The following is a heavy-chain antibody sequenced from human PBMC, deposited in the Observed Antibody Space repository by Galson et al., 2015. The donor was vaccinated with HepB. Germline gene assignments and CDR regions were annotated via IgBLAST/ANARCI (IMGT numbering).Heavy chain of an antibody. CDR1: GYTLTELS. CDR3: ATIALPGHDILTGYYNWYFDL. V-gene: IGHV1-24*01. CDR2: FDPEDGET. D-gene: IGHD3-9*01. J-gene: IGHJ2*01. Sequence: SVKVSCKVSGYTLTELSMHWVRQAPGKGLEWMGGFDPEDGETIYAQKFQGRVTMTEDTSTDTAYMELSSLRSEDTAVYYCATIALPGHDILTGYYNWYFDLWGRGTLVTVSS.